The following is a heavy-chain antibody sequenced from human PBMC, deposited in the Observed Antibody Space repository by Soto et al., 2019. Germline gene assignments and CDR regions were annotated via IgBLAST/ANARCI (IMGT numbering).Heavy chain of an antibody. V-gene: IGHV4-34*01. CDR1: GGSFSGYY. CDR3: ARWLQFINYYYGMDV. J-gene: IGHJ6*02. CDR2: INHSGST. D-gene: IGHD5-12*01. Sequence: SETLSLTCAVYGGSFSGYYWSWIRQPPGKGLEWIGEINHSGSTNYNPSLKSRVTISVDTSKNQFSLKLSSVTAADTAVYYCARWLQFINYYYGMDVWGQGTTVTVSS.